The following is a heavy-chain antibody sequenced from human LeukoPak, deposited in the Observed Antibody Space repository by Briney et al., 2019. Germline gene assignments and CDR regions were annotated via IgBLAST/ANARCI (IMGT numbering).Heavy chain of an antibody. CDR1: GFTFSSYS. J-gene: IGHJ3*02. CDR3: ARDRSYGGNSRAFDI. Sequence: GGSLRLSCAASGFTFSSYSMNWVRQAPGKGLEWVSYISSSSGTIYYADSVKGRFTISRDNAKNSLYLQMNSLRAEDTAVYYCARDRSYGGNSRAFDIWGQGTMVTVSS. D-gene: IGHD4-23*01. V-gene: IGHV3-48*04. CDR2: ISSSSGTI.